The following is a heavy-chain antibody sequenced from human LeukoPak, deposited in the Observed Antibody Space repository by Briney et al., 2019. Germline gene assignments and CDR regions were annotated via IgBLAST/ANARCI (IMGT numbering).Heavy chain of an antibody. Sequence: GGSLRLSCAASGFTFNTYSMHWVRQAPGKGLEWVAIISSHGSSEYYADSVKGRFTISRDSSKNTLYLQMNSLRAEDTAVYYCARDRPSTIFGVADYYYMDVWGKGTTVTVSS. J-gene: IGHJ6*03. V-gene: IGHV3-30*04. CDR1: GFTFNTYS. D-gene: IGHD3-3*01. CDR3: ARDRPSTIFGVADYYYMDV. CDR2: ISSHGSSE.